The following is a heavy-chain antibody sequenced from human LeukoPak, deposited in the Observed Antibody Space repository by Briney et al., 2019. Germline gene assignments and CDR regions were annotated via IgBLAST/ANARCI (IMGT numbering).Heavy chain of an antibody. D-gene: IGHD6-19*01. CDR2: IKQDGSER. V-gene: IGHV3-7*01. CDR3: AREYSSDWPTRFDY. Sequence: GGSLRLSCAASGFTFSSYWMTWVRQAPGKGLEWVATIKQDGSERYYVDSVKGRFNISRDNARNSLYLQMNSLRAEDTAVYYCAREYSSDWPTRFDYWGQGTLVTVSS. J-gene: IGHJ4*02. CDR1: GFTFSSYW.